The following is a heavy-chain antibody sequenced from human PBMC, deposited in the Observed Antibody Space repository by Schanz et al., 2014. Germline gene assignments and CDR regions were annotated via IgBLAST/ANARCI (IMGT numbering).Heavy chain of an antibody. Sequence: VHLLESGGGLVQPGGSLRLSCAASGFTFSSYSMNWVRQAPGKGPEWVSYIRSSSTPIYYADSVKGRFTISRDNSKNTLYLQMNSLRAEDTAVYYCAKVRYSSGWRGDYFDEWGQGTLVTVSS. CDR2: IRSSSTPI. CDR3: AKVRYSSGWRGDYFDE. D-gene: IGHD6-25*01. CDR1: GFTFSSYS. J-gene: IGHJ4*02. V-gene: IGHV3-48*01.